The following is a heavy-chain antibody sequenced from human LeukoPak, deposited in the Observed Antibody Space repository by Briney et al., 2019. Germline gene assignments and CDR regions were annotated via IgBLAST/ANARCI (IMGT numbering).Heavy chain of an antibody. J-gene: IGHJ4*02. CDR1: GFTFSSYA. CDR2: ISGSGGST. V-gene: IGHV3-23*01. D-gene: IGHD2-21*02. Sequence: GRSLRLSCAASGFTFSSYAMSWGRQAPGKGPECVSAISGSGGSTSYADAVKGRFTTSRDNSKNTLSLQMSSLRAEDTAVYYCANAGGDSRPHDYWGQGTLVTVS. CDR3: ANAGGDSRPHDY.